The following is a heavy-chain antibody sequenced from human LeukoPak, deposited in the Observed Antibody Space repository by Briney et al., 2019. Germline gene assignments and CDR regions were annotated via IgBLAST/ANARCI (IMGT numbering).Heavy chain of an antibody. CDR1: GFIFSSYA. CDR3: AKAAGDYDILSGYPNGRFDY. J-gene: IGHJ4*02. CDR2: ISGSGGRT. V-gene: IGHV3-23*01. D-gene: IGHD3-9*01. Sequence: GGSLTLSCAASGFIFSSYAMSWVRQAPGKGLEWVSAISGSGGRTYYADSVKGRFTISRDNSKNTLYLQMNSLRAEDKAVYYCAKAAGDYDILSGYPNGRFDYWGQGTLVTVSS.